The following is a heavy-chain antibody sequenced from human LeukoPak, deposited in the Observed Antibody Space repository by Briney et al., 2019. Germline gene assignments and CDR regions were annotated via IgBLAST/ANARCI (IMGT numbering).Heavy chain of an antibody. CDR3: ARMGYSNYEFAY. CDR2: VSDRGNT. V-gene: IGHV4-59*08. Sequence: SETLSLTCTVSGGSISSDYWNWIRQPPGKGLEWVGSVSDRGNTDYNPSLESRVTISVDTSKNQFSLKLSSVTAADTAVYYCARMGYSNYEFAYWGQGTLVTVSS. CDR1: GGSISSDY. D-gene: IGHD4-11*01. J-gene: IGHJ4*02.